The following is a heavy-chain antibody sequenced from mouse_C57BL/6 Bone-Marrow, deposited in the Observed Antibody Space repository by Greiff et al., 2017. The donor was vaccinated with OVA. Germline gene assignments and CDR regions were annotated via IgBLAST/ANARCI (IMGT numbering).Heavy chain of an antibody. J-gene: IGHJ3*01. D-gene: IGHD6-1*01. CDR2: LYPTDGRT. CDR1: GYTFTSYD. Sequence: QVPLQQSGPELVQPVASVTLSCTASGYTFTSYDLNWVKQRPGQGLAWLGWLYPTDGRTMYTVTFQGTAPLTVDTSSSTAYMELHSLTSEDSAVYFCAFAKGAWFAYWGQGTLVTVSA. V-gene: IGHV1-85*01. CDR3: AFAKGAWFAY.